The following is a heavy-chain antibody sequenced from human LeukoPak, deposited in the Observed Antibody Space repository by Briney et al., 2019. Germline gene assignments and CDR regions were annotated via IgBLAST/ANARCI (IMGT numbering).Heavy chain of an antibody. J-gene: IGHJ3*02. D-gene: IGHD3-16*01. CDR1: GFTFSSYA. Sequence: GGSLRLSCAASGFTFSSYAMSWVRQAPGKGLEWVSAISGSGGSTYYADSVKGRFTISRDNSKNTLYLQMNSLRAEDTAVYYCAKIFSDYVWGSYCDDAFDIWGQGTMVTVSS. CDR3: AKIFSDYVWGSYCDDAFDI. V-gene: IGHV3-23*01. CDR2: ISGSGGST.